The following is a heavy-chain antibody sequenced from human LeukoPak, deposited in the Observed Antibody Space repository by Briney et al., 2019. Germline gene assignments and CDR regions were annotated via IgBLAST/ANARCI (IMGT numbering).Heavy chain of an antibody. D-gene: IGHD1-1*01. CDR1: GGSFSGYY. V-gene: IGHV4-34*01. J-gene: IGHJ4*02. Sequence: SETLSLTCAVYGGSFSGYYWSWIRQPPGKGLEWIGEXNXXGSTXXXXXLXXXVTISVDTSKNQFSLKLSSVTAADTAVYYCARVGTTRDYWGQGTLVTVSS. CDR3: ARVGTTRDY. CDR2: XNXXGST.